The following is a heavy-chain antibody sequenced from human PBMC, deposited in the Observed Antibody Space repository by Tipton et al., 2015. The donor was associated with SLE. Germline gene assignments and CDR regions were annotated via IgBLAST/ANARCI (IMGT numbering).Heavy chain of an antibody. CDR2: MYTSGSA. CDR1: GGSISSGNYY. V-gene: IGHV4-61*02. CDR3: ARSPGTGYFQH. D-gene: IGHD1-14*01. J-gene: IGHJ1*01. Sequence: TLSLTCTVSGGSISSGNYYWSWIRQPAGKGLEWIGRMYTSGSAKYNPSLKSRVTISVDTSKGQFSLKMSSVTAADTAVYYCARSPGTGYFQHWGQGTLVTVFS.